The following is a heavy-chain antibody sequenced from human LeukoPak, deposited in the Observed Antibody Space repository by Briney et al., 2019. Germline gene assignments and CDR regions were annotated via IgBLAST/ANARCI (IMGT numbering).Heavy chain of an antibody. CDR2: IYPGDSDT. V-gene: IGHV5-51*01. Sequence: GESLKISCKGSGYSFTSYWIGWVRQMPGKGLEWMGIIYPGDSDTRYSPSFQGQVTISADKSISTAYLQWSSLKASDTAMYYCARQRRVTTYYYYGMDVWGQGTTVTVSS. CDR1: GYSFTSYW. D-gene: IGHD4-11*01. J-gene: IGHJ6*02. CDR3: ARQRRVTTYYYYGMDV.